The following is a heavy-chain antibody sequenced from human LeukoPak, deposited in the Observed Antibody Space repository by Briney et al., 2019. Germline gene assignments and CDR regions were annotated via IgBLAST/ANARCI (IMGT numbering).Heavy chain of an antibody. D-gene: IGHD3-3*01. CDR2: IRYDGSNK. Sequence: GGSLRLSCAASGFTFSSYGMHWVRQAPGKGLEWVAFIRYDGSNKYYADSVKGRFTISRDNSKNTLYLQMNSLRAEDTAVYYCAKDPRAFWSGYYDYFDYWGQGTLVTVSS. CDR3: AKDPRAFWSGYYDYFDY. CDR1: GFTFSSYG. J-gene: IGHJ4*02. V-gene: IGHV3-30*02.